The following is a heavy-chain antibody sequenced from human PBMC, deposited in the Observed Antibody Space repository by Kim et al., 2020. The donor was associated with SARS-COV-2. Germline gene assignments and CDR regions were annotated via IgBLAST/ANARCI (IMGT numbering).Heavy chain of an antibody. J-gene: IGHJ4*02. V-gene: IGHV1-69*04. Sequence: SVKVSCKASGGTFSSYAISWVRQAPGQGLEWMGRIIPILGIANYAQKFQGRVTITADKSTSTAYMELSSLRSEDTAVYYCARDGIPPLNYDYVWGSYPHWGQGTLVTVSS. CDR3: ARDGIPPLNYDYVWGSYPH. CDR1: GGTFSSYA. D-gene: IGHD3-16*02. CDR2: IIPILGIA.